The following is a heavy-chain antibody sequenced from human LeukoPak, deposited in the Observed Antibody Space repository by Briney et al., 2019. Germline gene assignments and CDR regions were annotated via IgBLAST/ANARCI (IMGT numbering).Heavy chain of an antibody. D-gene: IGHD3-3*01. CDR1: GFTFSSYS. CDR3: ARALLEWSHNWFDP. Sequence: GGSLRLSCAASGFTFSSYSMNWVRQTTGKGLEWVSYISSSSSAIYYADSVKGRFTISRDNAKNSLYLQMNSLRAEDTAVYYCARALLEWSHNWFDPWGQGTLVTVSS. J-gene: IGHJ5*02. V-gene: IGHV3-48*01. CDR2: ISSSSSAI.